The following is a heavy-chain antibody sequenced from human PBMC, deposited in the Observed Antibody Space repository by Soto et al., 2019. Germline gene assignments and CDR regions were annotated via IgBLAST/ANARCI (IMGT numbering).Heavy chain of an antibody. CDR2: IYYSGST. J-gene: IGHJ4*02. Sequence: PSETLSLTCTVSGGSVSSGSYYWSWIRQPPGKGLEWIGYIYYSGSTNYNPSLKSRVTISVDTSKNQFSLKLSSVTAADTAVYYCAREKFGDTWTSHFDSWGLGTLVTVSS. V-gene: IGHV4-61*01. CDR3: AREKFGDTWTSHFDS. CDR1: GGSVSSGSYY. D-gene: IGHD2-21*01.